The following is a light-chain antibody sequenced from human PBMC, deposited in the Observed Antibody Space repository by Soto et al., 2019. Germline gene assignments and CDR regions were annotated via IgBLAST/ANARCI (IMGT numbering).Light chain of an antibody. CDR3: RQHNNYPLT. CDR1: QGISND. Sequence: DIQMTQSPSSLSASVGDRVTITCRASQGISNDLGWYQQKPGKAPKRLIYAASSLQGGVPSRFSGSGSGTEFTLTLSSLQHEDSATYYCRQHNNYPLTFGQGTKVEIK. CDR2: AAS. V-gene: IGKV1-17*01. J-gene: IGKJ1*01.